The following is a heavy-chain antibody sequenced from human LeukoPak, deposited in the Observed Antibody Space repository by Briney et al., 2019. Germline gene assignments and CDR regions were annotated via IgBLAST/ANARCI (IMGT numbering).Heavy chain of an antibody. CDR1: GGTFISYA. Sequence: GSSVKVSCKASGGTFISYAISWVRQAPGQGLEWMGGIIPIFGTANYAQKFQGRVTITADESTSTAYMELRSLRSDDTAVYYCARDWYYDILTGYRFDYWGQGTLVTVSS. CDR3: ARDWYYDILTGYRFDY. V-gene: IGHV1-69*01. D-gene: IGHD3-9*01. J-gene: IGHJ4*02. CDR2: IIPIFGTA.